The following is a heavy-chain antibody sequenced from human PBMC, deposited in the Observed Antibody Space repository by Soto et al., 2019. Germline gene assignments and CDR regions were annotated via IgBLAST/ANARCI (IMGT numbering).Heavy chain of an antibody. Sequence: QVQLQQWGAGLLKPSETLSLTCAIYGASFSDYSWSWIRQPPGKGLQWIGEINHTGSTNYSPSLKSRVTISVDTSKNQFSLKLNSVTAADTAVYYCARGDILTVYGCMDVWGQGTTVTVSS. V-gene: IGHV4-34*02. CDR1: GASFSDYS. CDR3: ARGDILTVYGCMDV. D-gene: IGHD3-9*01. CDR2: INHTGST. J-gene: IGHJ6*02.